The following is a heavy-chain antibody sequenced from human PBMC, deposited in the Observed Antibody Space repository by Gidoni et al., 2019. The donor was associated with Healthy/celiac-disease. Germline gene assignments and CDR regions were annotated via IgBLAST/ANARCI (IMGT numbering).Heavy chain of an antibody. J-gene: IGHJ5*02. Sequence: EVQLVQSGAEVKKPGESLKISCKGSGSSFTSYLTGWVRRMPGKGLEWMGFIYPGDSDTRYSPSFQGQVTIAADKSISTAYLQWSSLKASDTAMYYCARGATPKGSGSYYPNWFDPWGQGTLVTVSS. CDR2: IYPGDSDT. V-gene: IGHV5-51*01. CDR3: ARGATPKGSGSYYPNWFDP. CDR1: GSSFTSYL. D-gene: IGHD3-10*01.